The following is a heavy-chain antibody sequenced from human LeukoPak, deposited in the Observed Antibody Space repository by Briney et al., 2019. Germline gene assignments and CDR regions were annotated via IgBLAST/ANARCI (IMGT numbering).Heavy chain of an antibody. J-gene: IGHJ4*02. V-gene: IGHV3-11*04. CDR2: ISSSGSML. CDR3: TRRPYSSSWYYFDY. D-gene: IGHD6-13*01. Sequence: GGSLRLSCTVSGFTFSDYYMSWVRQAPGKGLEWVSYISSSGSMLHYADSVEGRFTISRDNAKNSLYLQMSSLRVEDTAVYHCTRRPYSSSWYYFDYWGQGTLVTVSS. CDR1: GFTFSDYY.